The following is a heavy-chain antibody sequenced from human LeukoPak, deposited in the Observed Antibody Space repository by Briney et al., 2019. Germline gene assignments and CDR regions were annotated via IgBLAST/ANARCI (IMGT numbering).Heavy chain of an antibody. J-gene: IGHJ4*02. D-gene: IGHD3-3*01. CDR2: ISSSGSTI. CDR3: ARWSGYYKDFDY. Sequence: GGSLRLSCAASGFTFSSYEMNWVRQAPGKGLEWVSYISSSGSTIYYADSVKGRFTISRDNAKNSLYLQMNSLRAEDTAVYYCARWSGYYKDFDYWGQGTLVTVSS. CDR1: GFTFSSYE. V-gene: IGHV3-48*03.